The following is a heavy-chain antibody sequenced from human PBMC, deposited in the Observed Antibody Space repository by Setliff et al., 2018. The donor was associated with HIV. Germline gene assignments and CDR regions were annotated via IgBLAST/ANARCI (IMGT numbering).Heavy chain of an antibody. CDR3: ARHDSGGYYRPPAFDI. J-gene: IGHJ3*02. CDR1: GFSISSRYY. V-gene: IGHV4-38-2*01. D-gene: IGHD3-22*01. Sequence: SETLSLTCDVSGFSISSRYYWGWIRRSPGKGLEWIGNIYHTGSSYYNPSLNDRATISLDTSKNQFSLKLNSVTAADTAVYYCARHDSGGYYRPPAFDIWGQGTMVTVSS. CDR2: IYHTGSS.